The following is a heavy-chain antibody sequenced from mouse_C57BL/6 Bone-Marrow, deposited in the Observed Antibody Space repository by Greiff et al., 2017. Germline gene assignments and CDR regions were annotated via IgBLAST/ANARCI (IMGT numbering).Heavy chain of an antibody. CDR1: GYSFTGYF. CDR2: INPYNGDT. V-gene: IGHV1-20*01. CDR3: ARWATGDAMDD. D-gene: IGHD3-1*01. J-gene: IGHJ4*01. Sequence: EVQLQQSGPELVKPGDSVKISCKASGYSFTGYFMNWVMQSHGKSLEWIGRINPYNGDTFYNQKFKGKATLTVDKSSSTAHMELRSLTSEDSAVYYCARWATGDAMDDWGQGTSVTVSS.